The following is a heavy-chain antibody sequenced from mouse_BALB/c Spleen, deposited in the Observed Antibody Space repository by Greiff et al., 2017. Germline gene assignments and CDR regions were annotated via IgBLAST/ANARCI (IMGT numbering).Heavy chain of an antibody. CDR3: ARRAWGWYFDV. CDR1: GYTFTSYT. CDR2: INPSSGYT. V-gene: IGHV1-4*02. J-gene: IGHJ1*01. Sequence: QVQLKQSAAELARPGASVKMSCKASGYTFTSYTMHWVKQRPGQGLEWIGYINPSSGYTEYNQKFKDKTTLTADKSSSTAYMQLSSLTSEDSAVYYCARRAWGWYFDVWGAGTTVTVSS.